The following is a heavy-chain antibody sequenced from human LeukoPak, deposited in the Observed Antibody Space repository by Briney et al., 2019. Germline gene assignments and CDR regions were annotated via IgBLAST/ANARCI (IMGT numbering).Heavy chain of an antibody. V-gene: IGHV3-23*01. J-gene: IGHJ1*01. CDR3: ARDEGYFQH. Sequence: GGSLRLSCAASGFTFSSYAMSWVRQAPGKGLEWVSAISGSGDITYLADSVKGRFTISRDNSKNTLYLQMNSLRAEDTAVYYCARDEGYFQHWGQGTLVTVSS. CDR2: ISGSGDIT. CDR1: GFTFSSYA.